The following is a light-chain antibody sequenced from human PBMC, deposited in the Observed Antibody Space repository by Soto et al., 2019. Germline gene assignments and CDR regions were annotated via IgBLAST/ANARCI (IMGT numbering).Light chain of an antibody. CDR3: AAWDDSLNGPV. CDR2: YDD. CDR1: SSNIGNNA. V-gene: IGLV1-36*01. J-gene: IGLJ3*02. Sequence: QSVLTQPPSVSEAPRQRVTISCSGSSSNIGNNAVNWYQQLPGKAPKLLIYYDDLLPSGVSDRFSGSKSGTSASLAISGLXXXXXXXXXCAAWDDSLNGPVFGGGTKLTVL.